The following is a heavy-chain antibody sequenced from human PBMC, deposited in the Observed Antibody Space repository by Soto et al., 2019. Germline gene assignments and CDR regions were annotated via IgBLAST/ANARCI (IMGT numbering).Heavy chain of an antibody. CDR1: GYTFTGYY. D-gene: IGHD1-7*01. V-gene: IGHV1-2*02. CDR2: INPNSGGT. Sequence: WASVKVSCKASGYTFTGYYMHWVRQAPGQGLEWMGWINPNSGGTNYAQKFQGRVTMTRDTSISTAYMELSRLRSDDTAVYYCARDPRITGTTQDFDYWGQGTLVTVSS. J-gene: IGHJ4*02. CDR3: ARDPRITGTTQDFDY.